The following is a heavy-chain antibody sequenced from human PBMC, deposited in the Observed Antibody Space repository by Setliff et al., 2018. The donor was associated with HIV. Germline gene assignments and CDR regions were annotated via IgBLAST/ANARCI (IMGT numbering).Heavy chain of an antibody. D-gene: IGHD4-17*01. Sequence: GASVKVSCKASGYTFSAYNMHWVRQAPGQGLEWMGWINPNSGDTNYAQKFQGRVTLTRDTSITTAYMELRRLTSDDTAVYYCAKFYGDYHAFDIWGRGTMVTVSS. CDR2: INPNSGDT. CDR3: AKFYGDYHAFDI. V-gene: IGHV1-2*02. J-gene: IGHJ3*02. CDR1: GYTFSAYN.